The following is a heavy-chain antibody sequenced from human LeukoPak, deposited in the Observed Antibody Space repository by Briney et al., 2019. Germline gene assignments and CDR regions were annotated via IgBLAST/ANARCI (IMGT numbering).Heavy chain of an antibody. J-gene: IGHJ3*02. V-gene: IGHV4-59*08. CDR1: GGSMRSYY. D-gene: IGHD3-22*01. CDR3: ARPDSNHYYGALGFDI. CDR2: IFYSGET. Sequence: PSETLSLTCTVSGGSMRSYYWSWIRQPPGKGLEWIGYIFYSGETDYNPSLKSRVTISVDTSKNQFSLRLTSVTAADTAVYYCARPDSNHYYGALGFDIWGQGTMVTVSS.